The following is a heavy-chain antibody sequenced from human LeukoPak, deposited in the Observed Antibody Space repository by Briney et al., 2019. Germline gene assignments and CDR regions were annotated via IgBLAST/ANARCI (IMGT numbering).Heavy chain of an antibody. J-gene: IGHJ4*02. D-gene: IGHD4-17*01. CDR1: GGSISSYY. Sequence: SETLFLTCTVSGGSISSYYWSWIRQPPGKGLEWIGYIYYSGSTNYNPSLKSRVTISVDTSKNQFSLKLSSVTAADTAVYYCARADATWGLDTVNFDYWGQGTLVTVSS. V-gene: IGHV4-59*12. CDR3: ARADATWGLDTVNFDY. CDR2: IYYSGST.